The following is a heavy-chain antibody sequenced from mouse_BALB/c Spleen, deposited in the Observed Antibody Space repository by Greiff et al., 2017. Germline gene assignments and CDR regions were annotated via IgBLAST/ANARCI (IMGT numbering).Heavy chain of an antibody. J-gene: IGHJ3*01. D-gene: IGHD2-3*01. V-gene: IGHV5-17*02. CDR1: GFTFSSFG. Sequence: DVKLVESGGGLVQPGGSRKLSCAASGFTFSSFGMHWVRQAPEKGLEWVAYISSGSSTIYYADTVKGRFTISRDNPKNTLFLQMTSLRSEDTAMYYCASSDGYYAYWGQGTLVTVSA. CDR3: ASSDGYYAY. CDR2: ISSGSSTI.